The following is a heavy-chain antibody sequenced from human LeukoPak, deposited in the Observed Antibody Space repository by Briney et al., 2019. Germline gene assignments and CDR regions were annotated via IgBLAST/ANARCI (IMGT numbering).Heavy chain of an antibody. CDR1: GGSISTTHW. CDR3: ARKDFDSLLYDY. V-gene: IGHV4-4*02. J-gene: IGHJ4*02. CDR2: IYHSGST. D-gene: IGHD3-9*01. Sequence: PSGTLSLTCAVSGGSISTTHWWTWVRQPPGKGLEWIGEIYHSGSTNYNPPLKSRVTISVDKSKNQFSLKLSSVTAADRAVYYCARKDFDSLLYDYWGRGTLVTVSS.